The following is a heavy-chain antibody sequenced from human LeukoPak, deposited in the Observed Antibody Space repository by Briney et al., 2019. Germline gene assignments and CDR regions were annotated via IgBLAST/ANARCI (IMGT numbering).Heavy chain of an antibody. CDR2: INSVVSST. CDR1: GFTLGSHW. V-gene: IGHV3-74*01. D-gene: IGHD3-10*01. CDR3: ARGPSMSGRYYNGDY. Sequence: GGSLRLSCARSGFTLGSHWTHCVRQAPGRGLVWVSRINSVVSSTSYADSVRGRFTISRDNAKSALYLQMNSLRAEDTALYFCARGPSMSGRYYNGDYGGQGPLVTVSS. J-gene: IGHJ4*02.